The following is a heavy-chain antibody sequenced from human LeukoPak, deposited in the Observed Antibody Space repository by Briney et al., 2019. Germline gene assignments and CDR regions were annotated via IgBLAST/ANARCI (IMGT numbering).Heavy chain of an antibody. CDR1: GFTFSNAW. CDR2: IKSKTDGGTT. CDR3: TTDLFYALYYYDSSGPYYFDY. Sequence: GGSLRLSCAASGFTFSNAWMSWVRQAPGKGLEWVGRIKSKTDGGTTDYAAPVKGRFTISRDDSKNTLYLQMNSLKTEDTAVYYSTTDLFYALYYYDSSGPYYFDYWGQGTLVTVSS. D-gene: IGHD3-22*01. J-gene: IGHJ4*02. V-gene: IGHV3-15*01.